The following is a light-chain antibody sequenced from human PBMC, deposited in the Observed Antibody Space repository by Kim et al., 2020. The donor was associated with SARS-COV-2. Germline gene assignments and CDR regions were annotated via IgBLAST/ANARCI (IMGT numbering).Light chain of an antibody. V-gene: IGKV4-1*01. CDR1: QSILYRSKNQNH. CDR2: WAS. Sequence: ATFNCKSSQSILYRSKNQNHVAWYQQKPGQPPKLLVYWASTRETGVPDRFSGSGSGTDFTLTISSLQAEDVAVYYCQQYYTTPPSFGGGTKVDIK. CDR3: QQYYTTPPS. J-gene: IGKJ4*01.